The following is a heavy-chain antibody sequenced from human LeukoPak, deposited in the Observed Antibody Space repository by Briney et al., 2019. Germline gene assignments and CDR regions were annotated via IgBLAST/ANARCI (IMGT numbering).Heavy chain of an antibody. CDR3: ARDAIAAAGTQLPYYYYYMDV. CDR2: INPNSGGT. D-gene: IGHD6-13*01. V-gene: IGHV1-2*02. CDR1: GYTFTSYY. Sequence: ASVKVSCKASGYTFTSYYMHWVRQAPGQGLEWMGGINPNSGGTNYAQKFQGRVTMTRDTSISTAYMELSRLRSDDTAVYYCARDAIAAAGTQLPYYYYYMDVWGKGTTVTISS. J-gene: IGHJ6*03.